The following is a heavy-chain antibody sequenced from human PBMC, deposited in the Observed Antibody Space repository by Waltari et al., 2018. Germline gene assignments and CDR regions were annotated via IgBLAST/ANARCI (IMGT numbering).Heavy chain of an antibody. J-gene: IGHJ6*03. Sequence: EVQLVESGGGLVQPGGSLRLSCAASGFTFSSYWMSWVRQAPGKGLAWVANIKQDGSEKYYVDSVKGRFTIARDNAKNSLYLQMNSLRAEDTAVYYCARDRFLEWDYYYMDVWGKGTTVTISS. V-gene: IGHV3-7*01. CDR3: ARDRFLEWDYYYMDV. CDR1: GFTFSSYW. CDR2: IKQDGSEK. D-gene: IGHD3-3*01.